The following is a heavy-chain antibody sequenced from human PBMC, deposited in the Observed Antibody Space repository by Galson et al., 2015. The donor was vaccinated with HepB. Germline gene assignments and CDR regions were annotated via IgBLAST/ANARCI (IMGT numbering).Heavy chain of an antibody. CDR2: INAGNGNT. CDR1: GYTFTSYA. CDR3: ARDHCSSTSCYLGAFDI. D-gene: IGHD2-2*01. J-gene: IGHJ3*02. V-gene: IGHV1-3*01. Sequence: SVKVSCKASGYTFTSYAMHWVRQAPGQRLEWMGWINAGNGNTKYSQKFQGRVTITRDTSASTAYMELSSLRSEDTAVYYCARDHCSSTSCYLGAFDIWGQGTMVTVSS.